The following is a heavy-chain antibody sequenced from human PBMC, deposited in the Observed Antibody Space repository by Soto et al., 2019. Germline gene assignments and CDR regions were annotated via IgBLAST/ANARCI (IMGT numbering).Heavy chain of an antibody. CDR1: GFTFSNYW. CDR2: INQHGSEK. J-gene: IGHJ6*02. CDR3: ARDGYYYGMDV. Sequence: PEGSLRLSCAASGFTFSNYWMSWVRQAPRKGLEWVANINQHGSEKYHVGSVKGRFTISRDNAKNSLYLQMTFLRAEDTAVYYCARDGYYYGMDVWGQGTTVTVSS. V-gene: IGHV3-7*01.